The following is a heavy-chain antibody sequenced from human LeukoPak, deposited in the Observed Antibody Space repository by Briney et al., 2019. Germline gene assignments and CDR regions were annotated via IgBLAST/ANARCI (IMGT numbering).Heavy chain of an antibody. D-gene: IGHD6-19*01. J-gene: IGHJ4*01. CDR1: GITFRTSV. V-gene: IGHV3-30-3*01. Sequence: GGSLRLSCAASGITFRTSVMHWVRQAPGKGLEWAAVISNDGSNKYYADSVKGRFTISRDNSKNTLYLQMNSLRAEDSAVYYCARALYSSGTYYFDCWGHGTLVTVSS. CDR2: ISNDGSNK. CDR3: ARALYSSGTYYFDC.